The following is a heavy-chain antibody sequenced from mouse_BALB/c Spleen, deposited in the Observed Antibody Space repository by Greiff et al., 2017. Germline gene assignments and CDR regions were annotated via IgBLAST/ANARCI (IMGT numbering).Heavy chain of an antibody. CDR2: INPSNGGT. J-gene: IGHJ3*01. CDR3: TRSGSSLAWFAY. V-gene: IGHV1S81*02. Sequence: VQLQQSGAELVKPGASVKLSCKASGYTFTSYYMYWVKQRPGQGLEWIGEINPSNGGTNFNKKFKSKATLTVDKSSSTAYMQLSSLTSEDSAVYYCTRSGSSLAWFAYWGQGTLVTVSA. D-gene: IGHD1-1*01. CDR1: GYTFTSYY.